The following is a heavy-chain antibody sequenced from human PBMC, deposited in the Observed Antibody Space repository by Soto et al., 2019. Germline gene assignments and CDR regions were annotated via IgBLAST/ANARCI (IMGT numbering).Heavy chain of an antibody. V-gene: IGHV3-30*18. CDR2: ISYDGSNK. D-gene: IGHD2-15*01. CDR1: GFTFSSYG. J-gene: IGHJ6*02. Sequence: PGGSLRLSCAASGFTFSSYGMHWVRQAPGKGLEWVAVISYDGSNKYYADSVKGRFTISRDNSKNTLYLQMNSLRAEDTAVYYCAKSVPGYCSGGSCYYGMDVWGQGTTVTVSS. CDR3: AKSVPGYCSGGSCYYGMDV.